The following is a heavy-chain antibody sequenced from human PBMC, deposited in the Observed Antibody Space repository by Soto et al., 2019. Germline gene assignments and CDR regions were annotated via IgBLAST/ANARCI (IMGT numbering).Heavy chain of an antibody. V-gene: IGHV4-4*02. J-gene: IGHJ5*02. Sequence: QVQLQESGPGLVKPSGTLSLTCAVSGGSISSSNWWSWVRQPPGKGLEWIGEIYHSGSTNYNPSLNSRVTRSVDKSKNPFSLKLSSVTAADTAVYYCARLFDNNWFDPWGQGTLVTVSS. CDR3: ARLFDNNWFDP. D-gene: IGHD3-9*01. CDR1: GGSISSSNW. CDR2: IYHSGST.